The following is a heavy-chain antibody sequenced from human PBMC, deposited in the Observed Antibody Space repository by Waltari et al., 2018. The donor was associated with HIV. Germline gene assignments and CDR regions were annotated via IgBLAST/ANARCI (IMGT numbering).Heavy chain of an antibody. V-gene: IGHV3-53*01. CDR3: ARDPRSSGYYGMDV. CDR1: GFTISCNH. CDR2: IYSGGSR. J-gene: IGHJ6*02. Sequence: EVQLVASGGGLIEPGGSLSFSCAASGFTISCNHMSWVRQAPGKRLEWVSVIYSGGSRYYADSVKGRFIISRDNSKNTVSLHMNSLRAEDTAVYYCARDPRSSGYYGMDVWGQGIKVTVSS. D-gene: IGHD1-26*01.